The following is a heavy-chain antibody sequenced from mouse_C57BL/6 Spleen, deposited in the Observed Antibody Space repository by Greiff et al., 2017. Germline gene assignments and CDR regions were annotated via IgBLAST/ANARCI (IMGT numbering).Heavy chain of an antibody. CDR2: IHPNSGST. Sequence: QVQLQQPGAELVKPGASVKLSCKASGYTFTSYWMHWVKQRPGQGLEWIGMIHPNSGSTNYNEKFKSKATLTVDKSSSTAYMQLSSLTSEDSAVYYCARSGYYGNYVDYWGQGTTLTVSS. CDR3: ARSGYYGNYVDY. J-gene: IGHJ2*01. V-gene: IGHV1-64*01. D-gene: IGHD2-1*01. CDR1: GYTFTSYW.